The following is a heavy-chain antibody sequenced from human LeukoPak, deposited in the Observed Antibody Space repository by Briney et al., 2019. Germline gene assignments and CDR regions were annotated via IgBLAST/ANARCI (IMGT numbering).Heavy chain of an antibody. J-gene: IGHJ6*03. CDR2: ISWNSGSI. V-gene: IGHV3-9*01. CDR3: AKGGYDLDYYMDV. CDR1: GFTFYDYA. Sequence: SGGSLRLSCAASGFTFYDYAMHWVRQAPGKGLEWVSGISWNSGSIGYADSVKGRFTISRDNAKNSLYLQMNSLRAEDTALYYCAKGGYDLDYYMDVWGKGTTVTISS. D-gene: IGHD5-12*01.